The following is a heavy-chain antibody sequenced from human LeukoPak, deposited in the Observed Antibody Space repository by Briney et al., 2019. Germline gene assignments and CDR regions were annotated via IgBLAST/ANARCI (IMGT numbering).Heavy chain of an antibody. V-gene: IGHV3-21*01. CDR3: AREFGYCTNGVCYTPNWFDP. CDR1: GFTLSSSE. J-gene: IGHJ5*02. D-gene: IGHD2-8*01. Sequence: GGSLRLSCSTSGFTLSSSEMNWVRQAPGNGLEWVSSISSSSSYIYYADSVKGRFTISRDNAKNSLYLQMNSLRAEDTAVYYCAREFGYCTNGVCYTPNWFDPWGQGTLVTVSS. CDR2: ISSSSSYI.